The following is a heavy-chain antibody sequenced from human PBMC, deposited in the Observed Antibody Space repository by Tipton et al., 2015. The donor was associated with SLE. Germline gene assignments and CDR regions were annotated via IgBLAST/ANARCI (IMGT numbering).Heavy chain of an antibody. CDR3: ARRCAKGLGY. D-gene: IGHD4/OR15-4a*01. V-gene: IGHV4-34*01. CDR1: GGSFSVYY. J-gene: IGHJ4*02. Sequence: LRLSCAFYGGSFSVYYWTWIRQPPGRGLESLGEINHSGNTNYNPSLKSRVTISVDTSKNQFSLKLRSVTAADAAVYYCARRCAKGLGYWGQGTRVTGSS. CDR2: INHSGNT.